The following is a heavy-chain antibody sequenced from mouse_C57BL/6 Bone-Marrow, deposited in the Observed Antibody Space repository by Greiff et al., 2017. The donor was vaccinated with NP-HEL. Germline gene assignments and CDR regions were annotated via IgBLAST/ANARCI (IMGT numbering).Heavy chain of an antibody. J-gene: IGHJ4*01. Sequence: DVMLVESGGGLVQPGESLKLSCKSNEYEFPSHDMSWVRKTPEKRLELVAAINSDGGRTYYPDTMERRFIISRDKTKKALYVQMSSLRSEDTALYYCARRDWVTTEEHYYDMDYWGQGTSVTVSS. CDR3: ARRDWVTTEEHYYDMDY. D-gene: IGHD2-2*01. V-gene: IGHV5-2*03. CDR2: INSDGGRT. CDR1: EYEFPSHD.